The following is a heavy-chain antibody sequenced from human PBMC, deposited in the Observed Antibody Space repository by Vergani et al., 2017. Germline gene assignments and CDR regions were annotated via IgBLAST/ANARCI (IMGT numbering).Heavy chain of an antibody. CDR1: GGSFSGYY. CDR2: INHSGST. D-gene: IGHD2-2*01. V-gene: IGHV4-34*01. Sequence: QAQLQQWGAGLLKPSETLSLTCAVYGGSFSGYYWSWIRQPPGKGLEWIGEINHSGSTNYNPSLKSRVTISVDTSKNQFSLKLSSVTAADTAVYYCARGDSSTSSQGYYGMDVWGQGTTVTVSS. CDR3: ARGDSSTSSQGYYGMDV. J-gene: IGHJ6*02.